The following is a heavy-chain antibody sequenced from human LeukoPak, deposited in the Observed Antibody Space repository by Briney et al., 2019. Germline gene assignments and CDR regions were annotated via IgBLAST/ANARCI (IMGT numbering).Heavy chain of an antibody. J-gene: IGHJ3*02. Sequence: GASVKVSCKASGYTFTSYYMHWVRQAPRQGLEWMGIINPSGGSTSYAQKFQGRVTMTRDTSTSTVYMELSSLRSEDTAVYYCARDYAGPYGDYTDDAFDIWGQGTMVTVSS. D-gene: IGHD4-17*01. V-gene: IGHV1-46*01. CDR2: INPSGGST. CDR1: GYTFTSYY. CDR3: ARDYAGPYGDYTDDAFDI.